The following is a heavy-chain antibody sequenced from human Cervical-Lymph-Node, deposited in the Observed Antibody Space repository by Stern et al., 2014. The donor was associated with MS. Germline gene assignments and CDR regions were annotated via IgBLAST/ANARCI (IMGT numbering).Heavy chain of an antibody. D-gene: IGHD6-13*01. CDR3: ASAYSSSHYYFDY. CDR1: GFSFSRSA. V-gene: IGHV3-33*01. J-gene: IGHJ4*02. CDR2: IWYDGSNP. Sequence: VQLVESGGGVVQPGRSLRLSCAASGFSFSRSAMHWVRQAPGKGLEWVALIWYDGSNPYYADSVPGRFTISRDNFKNTLYLQMNSLRAEDTAVYYCASAYSSSHYYFDYWGQGTLVTVSS.